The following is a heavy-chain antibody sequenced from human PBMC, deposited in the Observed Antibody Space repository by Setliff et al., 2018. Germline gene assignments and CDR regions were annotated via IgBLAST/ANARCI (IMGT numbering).Heavy chain of an antibody. CDR2: INPSSGAT. CDR3: ARDGGGDSDAFDI. Sequence: ASVKVSCKASGYTFTGYYMYWVRQAPGQGLEWMGRINPSSGATIYAQKFQGRVTMTSDTSNSTAYMELGRLRSDDTAVYFCARDGGGDSDAFDIWGQGTMVTVSS. V-gene: IGHV1-2*06. D-gene: IGHD3-16*01. J-gene: IGHJ3*02. CDR1: GYTFTGYY.